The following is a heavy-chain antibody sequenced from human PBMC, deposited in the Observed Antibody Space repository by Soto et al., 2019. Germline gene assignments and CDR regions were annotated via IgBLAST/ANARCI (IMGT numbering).Heavy chain of an antibody. V-gene: IGHV1-2*02. Sequence: ASVKVSCKASGYTFTGYYMHWVRQAPGQGLEWMGWINPNSGGTNYAQKFQGRVTMTRDTSISTAYMELSRLRSDDTAVYYCARVRITMVRGVFNWFDHWGQGTLVTVSS. CDR2: INPNSGGT. CDR3: ARVRITMVRGVFNWFDH. J-gene: IGHJ5*02. CDR1: GYTFTGYY. D-gene: IGHD3-10*01.